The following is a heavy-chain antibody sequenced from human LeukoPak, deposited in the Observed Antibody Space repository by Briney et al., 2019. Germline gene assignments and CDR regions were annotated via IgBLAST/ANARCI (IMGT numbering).Heavy chain of an antibody. CDR3: AKQSSSSAYYYMDV. D-gene: IGHD6-6*01. Sequence: GGSLRLSCAASGFTFSSYEMNWVRQAPGKGLEWVSYISSSGSTIYYADSVKGRFTISRDNAKNSLYLQMNSLRAEDMALYYCAKQSSSSAYYYMDVWGKGTTVTVSS. CDR1: GFTFSSYE. V-gene: IGHV3-48*03. J-gene: IGHJ6*03. CDR2: ISSSGSTI.